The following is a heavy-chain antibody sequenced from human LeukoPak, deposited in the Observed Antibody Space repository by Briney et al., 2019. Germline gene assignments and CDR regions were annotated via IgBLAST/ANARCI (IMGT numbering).Heavy chain of an antibody. CDR2: VYYSGSI. J-gene: IGHJ2*01. CDR1: GCSISSYY. V-gene: IGHV4-28*05. CDR3: AGRSYDSSGYRDWYFDL. D-gene: IGHD3-22*01. Sequence: SDTLSLTCAVSGCSISSYYWSWIRQPPGKGLEWIGYVYYSGSIYYNPSLKSRVTISVDTYRNHILLKLSSVTAVDTAVVYCAGRSYDSSGYRDWYFDLWGRGTLVTVSS.